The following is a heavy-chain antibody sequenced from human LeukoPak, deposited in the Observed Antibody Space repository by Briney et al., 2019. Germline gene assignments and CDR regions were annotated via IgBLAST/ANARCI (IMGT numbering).Heavy chain of an antibody. V-gene: IGHV3-30*18. D-gene: IGHD5-18*01. CDR3: AKHRGYSYGSLGMDV. Sequence: PGRSLRLSCAASGFTFSSYGMHWVRQAPGKGLEWVAVISYDGSNKYYAGSVKGRFTISRDNSKNTLYLQMNSLRAEDTAVYYCAKHRGYSYGSLGMDVWGQGTTVTVSS. CDR1: GFTFSSYG. J-gene: IGHJ6*02. CDR2: ISYDGSNK.